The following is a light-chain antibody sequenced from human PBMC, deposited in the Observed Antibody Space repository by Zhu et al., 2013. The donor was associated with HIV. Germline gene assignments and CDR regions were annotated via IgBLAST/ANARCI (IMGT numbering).Light chain of an antibody. V-gene: IGKV1-39*01. J-gene: IGKJ5*01. CDR2: DAS. CDR3: QQSYSTLEIT. CDR1: QSVGTW. Sequence: DIQMTQSPSTLSAFAGDRVTITCRASQSVGTWLAWYQQRPGKAPKLLIYDASSLQSGVSSRFSGSGSGTDFTLTISSLQPEDFATYYCQQSYSTLEITFGQGTRLEIK.